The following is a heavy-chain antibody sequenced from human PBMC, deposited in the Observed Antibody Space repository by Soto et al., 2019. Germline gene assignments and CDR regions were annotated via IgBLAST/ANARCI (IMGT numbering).Heavy chain of an antibody. Sequence: SVKVSCKASGGTFSSYSISWVRQAPGQGLEWMGGIIPIFGTANYAQKFQGRVTITADKSTSTAYMELSSLRSEDTAVYYCARTYMVRGVITADYYYYGMDVWGQGTTVTVSS. CDR2: IIPIFGTA. V-gene: IGHV1-69*06. J-gene: IGHJ6*02. CDR3: ARTYMVRGVITADYYYYGMDV. CDR1: GGTFSSYS. D-gene: IGHD3-10*01.